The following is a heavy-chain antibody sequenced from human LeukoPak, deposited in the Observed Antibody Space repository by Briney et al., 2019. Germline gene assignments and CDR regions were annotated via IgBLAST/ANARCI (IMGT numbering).Heavy chain of an antibody. CDR3: AKGGKWDVTPFDY. D-gene: IGHD1-26*01. Sequence: GGSLRLSCAASGFTFTSYSMIWVRQAPGKGLEWVSTISGGGGSTYYADSVKGRFTISRDNSKNTLYLQVNSLRAEDTAVYYCAKGGKWDVTPFDYWGQGTLVTVSS. V-gene: IGHV3-23*01. CDR1: GFTFTSYS. CDR2: ISGGGGST. J-gene: IGHJ4*02.